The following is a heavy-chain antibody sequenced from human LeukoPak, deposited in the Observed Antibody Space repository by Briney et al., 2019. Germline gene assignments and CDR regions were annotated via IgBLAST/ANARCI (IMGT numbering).Heavy chain of an antibody. D-gene: IGHD3-22*01. CDR2: IIPILGIA. V-gene: IGHV1-69*04. CDR3: ARSSSVVVIPDY. Sequence: GASVKVSCKASGGTFSSYAISWVRQAPGQGLEWMGRIIPILGIANYAQKFQGRVTITADKSTSTAYMELSSLRSEDTAVYYCARSSSVVVIPDYWGQGTLVTVSS. J-gene: IGHJ4*02. CDR1: GGTFSSYA.